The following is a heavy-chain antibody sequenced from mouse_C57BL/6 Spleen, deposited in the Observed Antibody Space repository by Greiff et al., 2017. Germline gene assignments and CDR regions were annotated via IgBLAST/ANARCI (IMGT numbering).Heavy chain of an antibody. D-gene: IGHD4-1*01. CDR2: IDPGNGDT. V-gene: IGHV14-4*01. CDR3: TTWNGDGY. CDR1: GFNINDDY. J-gene: IGHJ2*01. Sequence: EVQLQQSGAELVRPGASVKLSCTASGFNINDDYMHWVKQRPEQGLEWIGWIDPGNGDTEYASKFQGKATITEDTSSNTAYLQLSSLTSEDTAVYYCTTWNGDGYWGQGTTLTVSS.